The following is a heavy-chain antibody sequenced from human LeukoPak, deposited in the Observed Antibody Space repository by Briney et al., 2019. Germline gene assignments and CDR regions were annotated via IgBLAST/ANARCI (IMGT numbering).Heavy chain of an antibody. D-gene: IGHD6-6*01. J-gene: IGHJ5*02. Sequence: ASVKVSCKASGYTFSSYYMHWVRQAPGQGPEWMGIINPSGGSASYAQKFQGRVTMTRDMSTSTVYMELSSLTSEDTALYYCARGIAARQYNWFDPWGQGTLVTVSS. CDR1: GYTFSSYY. CDR2: INPSGGSA. CDR3: ARGIAARQYNWFDP. V-gene: IGHV1-46*01.